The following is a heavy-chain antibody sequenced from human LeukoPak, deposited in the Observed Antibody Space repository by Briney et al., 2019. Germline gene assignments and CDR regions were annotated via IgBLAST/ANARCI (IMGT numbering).Heavy chain of an antibody. CDR1: GYTFTGYY. V-gene: IGHV1-2*06. D-gene: IGHD4-17*01. CDR3: AKFDYGDYRGRGY. Sequence: ASVKVSCKASGYTFTGYYMHWVRQAPGQGLEWMGRINPNSGGTNYAQKFQGRVTMTRDTSISTAYMELSRLRSDDTAVYYCAKFDYGDYRGRGYCGQGTLVTVSS. J-gene: IGHJ4*02. CDR2: INPNSGGT.